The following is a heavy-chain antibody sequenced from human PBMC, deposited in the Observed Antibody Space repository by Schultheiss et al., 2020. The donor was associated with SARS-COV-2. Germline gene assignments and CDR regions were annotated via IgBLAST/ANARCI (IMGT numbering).Heavy chain of an antibody. Sequence: GGSLRLSCAASGFTFSSYGMHWVRQAPGKGLEWVAVIWYDGSNKYYADSVKGRFTISRDNAKNSLYLQMNSLRAEDTAVYYCARESYAFDIWGQGTMVTVSS. CDR2: IWYDGSNK. V-gene: IGHV3-33*01. CDR3: ARESYAFDI. J-gene: IGHJ3*02. CDR1: GFTFSSYG.